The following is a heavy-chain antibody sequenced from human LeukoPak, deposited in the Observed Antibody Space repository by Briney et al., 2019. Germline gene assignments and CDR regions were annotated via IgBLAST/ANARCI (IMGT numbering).Heavy chain of an antibody. Sequence: ASVKVSCKASGYTFTGYYMHWVRQAPGQGLEWMGWINPNSGGTNYAQKFQGGVTMTRDTSISTAYMELSRLRSDDTAVYYRARDDPYSSSWYYFDYWGQGTLVTVSS. CDR3: ARDDPYSSSWYYFDY. CDR2: INPNSGGT. V-gene: IGHV1-2*02. D-gene: IGHD6-13*01. J-gene: IGHJ4*02. CDR1: GYTFTGYY.